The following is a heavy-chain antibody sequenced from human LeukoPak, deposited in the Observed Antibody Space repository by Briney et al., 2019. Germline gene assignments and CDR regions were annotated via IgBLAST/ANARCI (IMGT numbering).Heavy chain of an antibody. V-gene: IGHV3-21*01. J-gene: IGHJ3*02. CDR3: ARSIVGATIDAFGI. CDR2: ISSSSSYI. D-gene: IGHD1-26*01. Sequence: GGSLRLSCAASGFTFSSYSMNWVRQAPGKGLEWVSSISSSSSYIYYADSVKGRFTISRDNAKNSLYLQMNSLRAEDTAVYYCARSIVGATIDAFGIWGQGTMVTVSS. CDR1: GFTFSSYS.